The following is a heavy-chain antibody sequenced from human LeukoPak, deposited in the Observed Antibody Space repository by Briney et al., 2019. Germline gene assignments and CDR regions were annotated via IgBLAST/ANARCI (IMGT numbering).Heavy chain of an antibody. CDR3: ARGHRYSYTH. J-gene: IGHJ4*02. D-gene: IGHD5-18*01. V-gene: IGHV4-4*07. CDR2: IYTSGST. Sequence: KPSETLSLTCTVSGGSISGYFWSWIRQPAGKGLEWIGRIYTSGSTNYNPSLKSRVTMSVDTSKNHFSLNLSSVTAADTAVYYCARGHRYSYTHWGQGTLVTVSS. CDR1: GGSISGYF.